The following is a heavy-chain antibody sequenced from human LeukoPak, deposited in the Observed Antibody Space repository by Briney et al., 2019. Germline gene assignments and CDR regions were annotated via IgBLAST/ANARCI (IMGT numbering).Heavy chain of an antibody. CDR1: GGSTGSDY. CDR3: ARLSLHCSGGSCYRGAFDS. V-gene: IGHV4-59*08. D-gene: IGHD2-15*01. J-gene: IGHJ4*02. CDR2: VYYSGVT. Sequence: TSETLSLTCSVSGGSTGSDYWSWIRQPPGKGLEWIAYVYYSGVTSYNPSLKSRVAISIDTSKNQFSLNLTSVTAADTAVYYCARLSLHCSGGSCYRGAFDSWGQGTLVTVSS.